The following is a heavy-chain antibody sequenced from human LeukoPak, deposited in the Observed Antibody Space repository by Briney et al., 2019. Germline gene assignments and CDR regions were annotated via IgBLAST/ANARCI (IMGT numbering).Heavy chain of an antibody. D-gene: IGHD3-9*01. CDR1: GGSISSYY. J-gene: IGHJ4*02. Sequence: ETLSLTCTVSGGSISSYYWSWIRQPPGKGLEWVSSISGTGGTTYYAESVKGRFSISRANSRNTLYLQMSGLRAEDMAVYYCAKSTYVDYPCCLDYWGQGTLITVSS. CDR2: ISGTGGTT. V-gene: IGHV3-23*01. CDR3: AKSTYVDYPCCLDY.